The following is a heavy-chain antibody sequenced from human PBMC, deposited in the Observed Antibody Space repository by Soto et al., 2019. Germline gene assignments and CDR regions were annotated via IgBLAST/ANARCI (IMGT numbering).Heavy chain of an antibody. D-gene: IGHD5-18*01. CDR3: ARHRYSYGVYYFDY. CDR1: DGSSGDLY. J-gene: IGHJ4*02. V-gene: IGHV4-59*08. Sequence: LVILSLTRSVADGSSGDLYWRWIRQPPGKGLEWIGYIYYSGSTNYNPSLTSRVTISVDTSRNQFSLKLSSVTAADTAVYYCARHRYSYGVYYFDYWGQGTLVTVSS. CDR2: IYYSGST.